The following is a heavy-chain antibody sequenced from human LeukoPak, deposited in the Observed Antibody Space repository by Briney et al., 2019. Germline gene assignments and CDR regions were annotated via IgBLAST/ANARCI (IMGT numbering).Heavy chain of an antibody. J-gene: IGHJ3*02. Sequence: SGPTLVKPTQTLTLTCTFSGFSLHTNGVSVGWIRQPPGKALEWLALIYWDDDKHYSPSLKSRLTITKDTSILTMTNMNPVDTATDYCAHNDGSILSEAFDIWGQGTMVTVSS. V-gene: IGHV2-5*02. CDR3: AHNDGSILSEAFDI. CDR2: IYWDDDK. D-gene: IGHD3-3*02. CDR1: GFSLHTNGVS.